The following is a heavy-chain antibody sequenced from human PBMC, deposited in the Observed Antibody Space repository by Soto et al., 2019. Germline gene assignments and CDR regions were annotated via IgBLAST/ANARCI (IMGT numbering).Heavy chain of an antibody. CDR3: ASTIPYYYYGMDV. D-gene: IGHD3-3*01. J-gene: IGHJ6*02. CDR1: GGTFSSYA. Sequence: GASVKVSCKASGGTFSSYAISWVRQAPGQGLEWMGGIIPIFGTANYAQKFQGRVTITADESTSTAYMELSSLRSEDTAVYYCASTIPYYYYGMDVWGQGTTVTVSS. CDR2: IIPIFGTA. V-gene: IGHV1-69*13.